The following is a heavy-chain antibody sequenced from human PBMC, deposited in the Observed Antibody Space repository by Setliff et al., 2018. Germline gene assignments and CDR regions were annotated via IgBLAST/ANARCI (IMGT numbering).Heavy chain of an antibody. Sequence: PGESLKISCQGSGYTFTNYWIGWVRQMPGKGLEWMGILKPGDSGIRYSPSFQGQVTMSADKSINTAYLQWSSLKASDTAMYYCARDSGSPLDYWGQGTLVTVSS. CDR3: ARDSGSPLDY. D-gene: IGHD6-6*01. CDR1: GYTFTNYW. CDR2: LKPGDSGI. J-gene: IGHJ4*02. V-gene: IGHV5-51*01.